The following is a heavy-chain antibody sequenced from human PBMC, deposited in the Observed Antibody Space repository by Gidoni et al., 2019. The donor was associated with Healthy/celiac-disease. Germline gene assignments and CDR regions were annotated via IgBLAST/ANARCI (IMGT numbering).Heavy chain of an antibody. CDR2: INHSGST. Sequence: QVQLQQWGAGLLKPSETLSLTCAVYGGSFSGYYWSWIRQPPGKGLEWIGEINHSGSTNYNPSLKSRVTISVDTSKNQFSLKLSSVTAADTAVYYCARGMQRIAAAGIRTVKRFDPWGQGTLVTVSS. D-gene: IGHD6-13*01. CDR3: ARGMQRIAAAGIRTVKRFDP. J-gene: IGHJ5*02. V-gene: IGHV4-34*01. CDR1: GGSFSGYY.